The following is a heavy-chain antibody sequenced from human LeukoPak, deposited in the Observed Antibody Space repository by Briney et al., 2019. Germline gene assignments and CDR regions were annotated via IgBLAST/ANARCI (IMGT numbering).Heavy chain of an antibody. D-gene: IGHD2-2*01. J-gene: IGHJ4*02. CDR2: IRSSSGSAI. Sequence: PGGSLRLSCAASGFTLSSYEMNWVRQAPGKGLEWVAYIRSSSGSAIYYADSVEGRFTISRDNAKNSLYLQMNSLRAEDTAVYYCAREWDYCSSTSCYPPRGAFHYWGQGTLVTVSS. CDR1: GFTLSSYE. V-gene: IGHV3-48*03. CDR3: AREWDYCSSTSCYPPRGAFHY.